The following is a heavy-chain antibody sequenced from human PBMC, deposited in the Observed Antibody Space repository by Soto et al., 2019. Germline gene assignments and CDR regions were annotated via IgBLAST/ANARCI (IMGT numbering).Heavy chain of an antibody. Sequence: QVQLVQSGAEVKRPGASVMVSCKASGYTFTGYYIHWVRQAPGQGLEWLGWINPNSGGTKFAQKFQGSVTMARDTSISTAYMELSGLTSDDTAVYHCARAGMAAARSGEYAMDVWGQGTTVTVSS. CDR2: INPNSGGT. V-gene: IGHV1-2*02. D-gene: IGHD6-25*01. CDR3: ARAGMAAARSGEYAMDV. J-gene: IGHJ6*02. CDR1: GYTFTGYY.